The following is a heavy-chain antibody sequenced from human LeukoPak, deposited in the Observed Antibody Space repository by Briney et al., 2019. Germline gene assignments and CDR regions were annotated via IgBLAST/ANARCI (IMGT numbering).Heavy chain of an antibody. CDR3: ASHGLAAMADAFDI. CDR2: ISGSGGST. CDR1: GFTFSSYA. V-gene: IGHV3-23*01. D-gene: IGHD5-18*01. Sequence: GGSLRLSCAASGFTFSSYAMSWVRQAPGKGLEWVSAISGSGGSTHYADSVKGRFTISRDNSKNTLYLQMNGLRAEDTAVYYCASHGLAAMADAFDIWGQGTMVTVSS. J-gene: IGHJ3*02.